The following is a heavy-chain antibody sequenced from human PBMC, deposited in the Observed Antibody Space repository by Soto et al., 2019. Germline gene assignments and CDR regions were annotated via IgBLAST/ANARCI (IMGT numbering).Heavy chain of an antibody. Sequence: GGSLRLSCAASGFTFSSYSMNWVRQAPGKGLEWVSSISSSSSYIYYADSVKGRFTISRDNAKNSLYLQMNSLRAEDTAVYYCARSYSSSSFSFDYWGQGTLVTVSS. CDR1: GFTFSSYS. D-gene: IGHD6-6*01. CDR2: ISSSSSYI. V-gene: IGHV3-21*01. J-gene: IGHJ4*02. CDR3: ARSYSSSSFSFDY.